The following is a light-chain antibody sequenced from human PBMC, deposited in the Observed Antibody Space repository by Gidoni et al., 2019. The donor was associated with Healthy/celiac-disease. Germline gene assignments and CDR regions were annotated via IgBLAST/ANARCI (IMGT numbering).Light chain of an antibody. V-gene: IGLV4-69*01. CDR3: QTWGTGIRV. CDR2: LISDGSH. J-gene: IGLJ3*02. CDR1: SGHSSYA. Sequence: QLVLTQSPSASASLGASVKPTCTLSSGHSSYAIALHQQQPEKGPRYLMKLISDGSHSKGDGIPDRFSGSSSVAELYLTISSLQSEDEADYYCQTWGTGIRVFGGGTNLTVL.